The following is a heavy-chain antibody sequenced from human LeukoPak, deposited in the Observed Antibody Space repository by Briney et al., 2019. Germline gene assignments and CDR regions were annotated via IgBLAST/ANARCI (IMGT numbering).Heavy chain of an antibody. CDR3: ARTGDGYNYYNYYYMDV. Sequence: SETQSLTCTVSGGSISSGIHYWNWIRQPAGKGLEWIGRIYTSGSTNYNPSLKSRVTISVDSHNQRFSLDLRSVTAADTAVYFCARTGDGYNYYNYYYMDVWGTGTTVSVSS. CDR1: GGSISSGIHY. V-gene: IGHV4-61*02. J-gene: IGHJ6*03. CDR2: IYTSGST. D-gene: IGHD5-24*01.